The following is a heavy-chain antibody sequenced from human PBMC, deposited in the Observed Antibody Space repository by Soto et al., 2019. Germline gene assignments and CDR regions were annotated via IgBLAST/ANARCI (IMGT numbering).Heavy chain of an antibody. CDR2: ISAYNGNT. D-gene: IGHD1-1*01. Sequence: ASVKVSCKASGYTFTSYGISWVRQAPGQGLEWMGWISAYNGNTNYAQKLQGRVTMTTDTSTSTAYMELRSLRSDDTAVYYCARSWGWSSVGWNGGPGAFDIWGQGTMVTVSS. J-gene: IGHJ3*02. CDR1: GYTFTSYG. V-gene: IGHV1-18*01. CDR3: ARSWGWSSVGWNGGPGAFDI.